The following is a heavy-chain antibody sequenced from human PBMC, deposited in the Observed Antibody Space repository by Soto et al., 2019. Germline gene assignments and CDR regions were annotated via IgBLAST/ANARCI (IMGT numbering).Heavy chain of an antibody. CDR2: MNPNSGNT. D-gene: IGHD2-21*02. CDR1: GYTFTSYD. Sequence: ASVKVSCKASGYTFTSYDINWVRQATGQGLEWMGWMNPNSGNTGYAQKFQGRITMTRNTSISTAYMELSSLRSEDTAVYYCARFRCGGDCYYDYWRQGTLVTVSS. V-gene: IGHV1-8*01. CDR3: ARFRCGGDCYYDY. J-gene: IGHJ4*02.